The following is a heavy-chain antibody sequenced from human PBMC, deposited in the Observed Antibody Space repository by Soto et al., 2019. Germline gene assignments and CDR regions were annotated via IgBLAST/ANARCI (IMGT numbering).Heavy chain of an antibody. CDR1: GGTFSSYA. D-gene: IGHD5-18*01. CDR2: IIPIFGTA. J-gene: IGHJ4*02. Sequence: AVKVSCKASGGTFSSYAISWVRQAPGQGLEWMGGIIPIFGTANYAQKFQGRVTITADESTSTAYMELSSLRSEDTAVYYCARGRGQLWAPFDYWGQGTLVTVSS. V-gene: IGHV1-69*13. CDR3: ARGRGQLWAPFDY.